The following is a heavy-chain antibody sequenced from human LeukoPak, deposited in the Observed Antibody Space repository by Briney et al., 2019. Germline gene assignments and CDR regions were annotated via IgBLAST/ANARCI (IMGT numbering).Heavy chain of an antibody. CDR3: ARDVGAAAGYCDY. V-gene: IGHV4-34*01. D-gene: IGHD6-13*01. CDR2: INASGSF. CDR1: GGSLSGYY. J-gene: IGHJ4*02. Sequence: SETLSLTCGVNGGSLSGYYWSWIRQSPGKGLEWIGEINASGSFNYNPSLKSRVTLSVDTSKNQFSLNLSSVTAADSAVYYCARDVGAAAGYCDYWGQGTLVTVSS.